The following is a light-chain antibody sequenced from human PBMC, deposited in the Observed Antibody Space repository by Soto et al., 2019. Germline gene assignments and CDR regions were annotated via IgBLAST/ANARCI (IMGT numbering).Light chain of an antibody. J-gene: IGKJ4*01. V-gene: IGKV1-33*01. CDR1: QDIANH. CDR3: QHFYNLPLT. CDR2: DAS. Sequence: DIQMTQSPSSLSASVGDTVTITFPASQDIANHLNWYQQKPGKAPKLLIYDASRLDSGVPPRFSGSGSGTYFTFTISSLQPEDLATYYCQHFYNLPLTFGGGTKVEIK.